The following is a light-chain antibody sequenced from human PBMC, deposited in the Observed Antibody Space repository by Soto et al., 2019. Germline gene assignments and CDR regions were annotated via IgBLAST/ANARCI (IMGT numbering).Light chain of an antibody. CDR2: AAP. Sequence: DIQLTQSPSFLSASVGDRAPITCRASQGISSSLAWYQQRAGKAPQFLIYAAPTLQSGAPSRFSGSGSGTEFALTISSLQPEDSATYYCQQLKSYPLTFGGGTKVDI. J-gene: IGKJ4*01. V-gene: IGKV1-9*01. CDR1: QGISSS. CDR3: QQLKSYPLT.